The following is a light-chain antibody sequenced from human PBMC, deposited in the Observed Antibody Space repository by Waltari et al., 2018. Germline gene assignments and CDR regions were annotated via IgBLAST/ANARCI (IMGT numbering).Light chain of an antibody. J-gene: IGLJ3*02. CDR2: HNK. CDR3: AVWDDSLDGPV. Sequence: QSVLTQPPSASGTPGQRVTISCSGSDSNIGKNPINWYQQVPGTAPKAVIYHNKERPSGVPARFSVSKSGPSASLAISGLQSEDEGDYYCAVWDDSLDGPVFGGGTKLTVL. V-gene: IGLV1-44*01. CDR1: DSNIGKNP.